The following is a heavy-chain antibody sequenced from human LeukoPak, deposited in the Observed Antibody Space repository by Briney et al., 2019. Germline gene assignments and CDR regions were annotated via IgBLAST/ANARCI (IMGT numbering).Heavy chain of an antibody. CDR3: ARDKVPGDY. J-gene: IGHJ4*02. V-gene: IGHV4-4*07. CDR2: MYTSGST. Sequence: SEALSLTCTVFGGSISSYYWSWIRQPAGKGLEWIGRMYTSGSTNYNPSLRSRVTISVDTSKNQFSLKLRSVTAADTAVYYCARDKVPGDYWGQGTLVTVSS. D-gene: IGHD2-2*01. CDR1: GGSISSYY.